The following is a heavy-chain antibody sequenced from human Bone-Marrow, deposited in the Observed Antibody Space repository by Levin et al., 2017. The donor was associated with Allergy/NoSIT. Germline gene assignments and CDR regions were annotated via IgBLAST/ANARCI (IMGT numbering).Heavy chain of an antibody. J-gene: IGHJ5*02. V-gene: IGHV5-51*01. Sequence: KVSCKGVGYSFINYWIVWVRQMPGKGLEWMGIVYPGGADTRYSPSFDGQVTISADQSSNTAYLHWRSLKTSDTAVYYCARRGILGGNWVDPWGQGTLVTVSS. CDR3: ARRGILGGNWVDP. D-gene: IGHD3-16*01. CDR1: GYSFINYW. CDR2: VYPGGADT.